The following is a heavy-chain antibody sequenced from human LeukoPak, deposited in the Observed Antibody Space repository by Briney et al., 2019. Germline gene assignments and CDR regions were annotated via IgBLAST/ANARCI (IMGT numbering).Heavy chain of an antibody. CDR1: GGSISSGGYY. D-gene: IGHD5-18*01. V-gene: IGHV4-31*03. CDR3: AGGGYSYGLFYYYGMDV. CDR2: IYYSGST. J-gene: IGHJ6*02. Sequence: PSETLSLTCTVSGGSISSGGYYWSRIRQHPGKGLEWIGYIYYSGSTYYNPSLKSRVTISVDTSKNQFSLKLSSVTAADTAVYYCAGGGYSYGLFYYYGMDVWGQGTTVTVSS.